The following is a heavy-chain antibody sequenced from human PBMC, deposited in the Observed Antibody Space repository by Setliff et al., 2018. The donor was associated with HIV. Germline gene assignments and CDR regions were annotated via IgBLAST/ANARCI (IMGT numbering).Heavy chain of an antibody. D-gene: IGHD3-22*01. Sequence: SETLSLTCSVSGDSLRGGDYYYNWIRQSPEKGLEWIGYVSHTGYTYYNPSLKSRVDMSLDISKNQFSLNVSFVTAADTAVYYCARDKGRPHHYDDTGSYRSDALDIWGQGTMVTVSS. J-gene: IGHJ3*02. CDR3: ARDKGRPHHYDDTGSYRSDALDI. CDR1: GDSLRGGDYY. V-gene: IGHV4-30-4*08. CDR2: VSHTGYT.